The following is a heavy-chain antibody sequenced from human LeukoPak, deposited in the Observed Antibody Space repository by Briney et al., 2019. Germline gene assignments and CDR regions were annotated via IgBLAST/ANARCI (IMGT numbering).Heavy chain of an antibody. CDR2: INPNSGGT. CDR1: GYTFTGYY. J-gene: IGHJ6*02. V-gene: IGHV1-2*02. Sequence: ASVKVSCKASGYTFTGYYIHWVRQAPGQGLDWMGWINPNSGGTNYAQKFQGRVTMTTDTSTSTAYMELRSLRSDDKAVYYCARAGSTSSGYYWYYGMDVWGQGTTVTVSS. D-gene: IGHD3-22*01. CDR3: ARAGSTSSGYYWYYGMDV.